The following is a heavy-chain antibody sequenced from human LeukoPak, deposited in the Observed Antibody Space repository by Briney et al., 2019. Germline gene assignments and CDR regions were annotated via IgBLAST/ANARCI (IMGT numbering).Heavy chain of an antibody. CDR3: ARHRGAYYYGSGSYYPRPTLFYYFDY. Sequence: GSLRLSCAASGFTFSNYAVSWIRQPPGKGLEWIGSIYYSGSTYYNPSLKSRVTISVDTSKNQFSLKLSSVTAADTAVYYCARHRGAYYYGSGSYYPRPTLFYYFDYWGQGTLVTVSS. CDR2: IYYSGST. CDR1: GFTFSNYA. J-gene: IGHJ4*02. D-gene: IGHD3-10*01. V-gene: IGHV4-39*01.